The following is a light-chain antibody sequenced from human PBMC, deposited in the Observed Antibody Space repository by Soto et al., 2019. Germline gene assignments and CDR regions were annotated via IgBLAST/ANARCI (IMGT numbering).Light chain of an antibody. CDR2: GAF. CDR3: QQYGSSPFT. Sequence: EIVLTQSPGTLSLSPGERATLSCRASQSIINNYVAWYQQKPGQAPRLLIYGAFSRATDIPDRFSGSGSGTDFTLTISRLEPEDFAVYYCQQYGSSPFTFGPGTKVDIK. CDR1: QSIINNY. J-gene: IGKJ3*01. V-gene: IGKV3-20*01.